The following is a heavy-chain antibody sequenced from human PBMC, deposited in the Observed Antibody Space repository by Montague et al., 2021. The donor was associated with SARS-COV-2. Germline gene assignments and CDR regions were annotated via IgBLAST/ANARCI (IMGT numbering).Heavy chain of an antibody. V-gene: IGHV4-59*13. D-gene: IGHD5-24*01. CDR1: GGSISSYY. Sequence: SETLSLTCTVSGGSISSYYWSWIRQPPGKGLEWIGYIYYGGSTNXNPSLKSPVTISVDTSKNQFSLKLSSVTAADTAVYYCARGDVEMATIKSGGPFYHFDYWGQGTLVTVSS. J-gene: IGHJ4*02. CDR2: IYYGGST. CDR3: ARGDVEMATIKSGGPFYHFDY.